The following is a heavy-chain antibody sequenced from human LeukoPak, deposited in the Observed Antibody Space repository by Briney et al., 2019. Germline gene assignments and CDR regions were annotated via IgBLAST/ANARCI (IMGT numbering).Heavy chain of an antibody. CDR2: INPNSGGT. J-gene: IGHJ4*02. Sequence: ASVKVSCKASGYTFTGYYMHWVRQAPGQGLEWMGRINPNSGGTNYAQKFQGRVTMTRDTSISTAYLELSNLRSDDTAAYYCVRGYSYGFYFDYWGQGSLVTVSS. CDR1: GYTFTGYY. V-gene: IGHV1-2*06. CDR3: VRGYSYGFYFDY. D-gene: IGHD5-18*01.